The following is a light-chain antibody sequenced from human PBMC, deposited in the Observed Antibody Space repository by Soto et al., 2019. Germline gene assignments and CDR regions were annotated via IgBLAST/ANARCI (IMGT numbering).Light chain of an antibody. J-gene: IGLJ3*02. Sequence: QSALTQPASVSGSPRQSITISCTGTSSDVGGYNYVSWYQQHPGKAPKLLIYEVSNRPSGVSDRFSGSKSGNTASLTISGLQAEDEADYYCSSFTTNTTPGWVFGGGTKLTVL. CDR2: EVS. CDR3: SSFTTNTTPGWV. CDR1: SSDVGGYNY. V-gene: IGLV2-14*01.